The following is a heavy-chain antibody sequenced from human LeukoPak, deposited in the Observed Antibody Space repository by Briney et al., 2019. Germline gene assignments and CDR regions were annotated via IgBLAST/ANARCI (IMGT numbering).Heavy chain of an antibody. CDR3: ARRVGSGWPVQH. CDR2: MNPNSGNT. Sequence: ASVKVSCKASGYTLTDYYMHWVRQAPGQGLEWMGWMNPNSGNTGYAQKFQGRLNMTRNTSISTAYMELSSLRSEDTAVYYCARRVGSGWPVQHWGQGTLVTVSS. D-gene: IGHD6-19*01. J-gene: IGHJ1*01. CDR1: GYTLTDYY. V-gene: IGHV1-8*02.